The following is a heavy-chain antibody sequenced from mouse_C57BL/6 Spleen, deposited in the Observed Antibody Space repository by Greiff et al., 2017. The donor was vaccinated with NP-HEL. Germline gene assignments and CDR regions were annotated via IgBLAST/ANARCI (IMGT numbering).Heavy chain of an antibody. D-gene: IGHD1-1*02. Sequence: EVQVVESGGGLVKPGGSLKLSCAASGFTFSDYGMHWVRQAPEKGLEWVAYISSGSSTIYYADTVKVRFTISRDNAKNSLFLQRTSLGYEDTAMYYGARLLWAYWGQGTLVTVSA. CDR1: GFTFSDYG. CDR2: ISSGSSTI. V-gene: IGHV5-17*01. CDR3: ARLLWAY. J-gene: IGHJ3*01.